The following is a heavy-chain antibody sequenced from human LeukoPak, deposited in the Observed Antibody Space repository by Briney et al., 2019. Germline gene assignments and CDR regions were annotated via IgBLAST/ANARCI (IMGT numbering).Heavy chain of an antibody. D-gene: IGHD3-10*01. CDR1: GGSISSYY. CDR2: IYYSGST. Sequence: PSETLSLTCTASGGSISSYYWSWIRQPPGKGLEWIGYIYYSGSTNYNPSLKSRVTISVDTSKNQFSLKLSSVTAADTAVYYCARDHRGSGSYPFDYWGQGTLVTVSS. J-gene: IGHJ4*02. V-gene: IGHV4-59*12. CDR3: ARDHRGSGSYPFDY.